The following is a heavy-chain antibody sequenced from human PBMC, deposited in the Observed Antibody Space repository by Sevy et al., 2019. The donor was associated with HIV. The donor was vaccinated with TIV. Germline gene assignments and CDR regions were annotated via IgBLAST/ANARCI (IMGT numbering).Heavy chain of an antibody. Sequence: GGSLRLSCTASGFSFNGYGMHWVRQAPGKGLEWVALIWYDGSNRSYLDSVKGRFTVSRDNSKNTLYLQMNSLRAEDTAVYYCAREGLAVAGIGCYFEYWGQGTLVTVSS. J-gene: IGHJ4*02. CDR3: AREGLAVAGIGCYFEY. CDR1: GFSFNGYG. V-gene: IGHV3-33*01. D-gene: IGHD6-19*01. CDR2: IWYDGSNR.